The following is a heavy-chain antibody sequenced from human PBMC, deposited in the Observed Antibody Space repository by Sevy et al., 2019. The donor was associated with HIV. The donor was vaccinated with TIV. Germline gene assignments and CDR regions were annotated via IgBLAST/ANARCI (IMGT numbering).Heavy chain of an antibody. D-gene: IGHD3-3*01. Sequence: GGSLRLSCAAPGFTFSSYGMNWVRQAPGKGLERVSYIGSSSSTIYYAASVKGRFTISRDNAKSSLYLQMNSLRDEDTAVYYCARAWSGPYGMDVWGQGTTVTVSS. CDR3: ARAWSGPYGMDV. V-gene: IGHV3-48*02. CDR2: IGSSSSTI. J-gene: IGHJ6*02. CDR1: GFTFSSYG.